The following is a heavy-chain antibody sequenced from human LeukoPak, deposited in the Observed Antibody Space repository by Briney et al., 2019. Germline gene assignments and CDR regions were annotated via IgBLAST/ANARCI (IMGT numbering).Heavy chain of an antibody. CDR2: ICWISSSI. CDR1: GLTFSIQG. V-gene: IGHV3-9*01. Sequence: SLRLSCPATGLTFSIQGMNWVRQAPGKGREWVAGICWISSSIAYADSVKGLFTIARGNDKNSLYLQMNSLRAEDTALYYCAKSVVRGLYNWFDPWGQGTLVTVSS. CDR3: AKSVVRGLYNWFDP. J-gene: IGHJ5*02. D-gene: IGHD3-10*02.